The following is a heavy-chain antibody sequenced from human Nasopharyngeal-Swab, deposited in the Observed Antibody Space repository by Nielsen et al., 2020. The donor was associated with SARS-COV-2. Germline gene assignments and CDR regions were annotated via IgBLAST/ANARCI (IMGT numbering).Heavy chain of an antibody. V-gene: IGHV1-69*04. CDR3: ARDCSSTNCYLYYYYYYMDV. Sequence: SVKVSCKASGGTFSSYAISWVRQAPGQGLEWMGRIIPILGIANYAQKFQGRVTITADKSTSTAYMELSSLRSEDTAVYYCARDCSSTNCYLYYYYYYMDVWGKGTTVTVSS. D-gene: IGHD2-2*01. J-gene: IGHJ6*03. CDR1: GGTFSSYA. CDR2: IIPILGIA.